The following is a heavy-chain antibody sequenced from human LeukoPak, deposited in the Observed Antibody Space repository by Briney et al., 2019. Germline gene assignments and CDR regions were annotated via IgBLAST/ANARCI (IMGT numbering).Heavy chain of an antibody. Sequence: GGSLRLSCAASGFTFSNAWMSWVRQAPGKGLEWVGRIKSKTDGGTTDYAAPVKGRFTISRDDSKNTLYLQINSLKTEDTAVYYCPPDYYDSSGSRPCGQGTLVTVSS. CDR1: GFTFSNAW. CDR3: PPDYYDSSGSRP. CDR2: IKSKTDGGTT. V-gene: IGHV3-15*01. D-gene: IGHD3-22*01. J-gene: IGHJ5*02.